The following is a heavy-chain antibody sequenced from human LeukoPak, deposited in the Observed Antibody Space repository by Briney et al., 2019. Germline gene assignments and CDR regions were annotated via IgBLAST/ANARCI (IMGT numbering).Heavy chain of an antibody. Sequence: PSETLSLTCTVSGYSISSGYYWSWIRQPPGKGLEWIGYIYHSGSTYYNPSLRSRVTISVDRSKNQFSLKLSSVTAADTAVYYCARKIAAAGTEWFDPWGQGTLVTVSS. CDR1: GYSISSGYY. D-gene: IGHD6-13*01. CDR2: IYHSGST. V-gene: IGHV4-38-2*02. J-gene: IGHJ5*02. CDR3: ARKIAAAGTEWFDP.